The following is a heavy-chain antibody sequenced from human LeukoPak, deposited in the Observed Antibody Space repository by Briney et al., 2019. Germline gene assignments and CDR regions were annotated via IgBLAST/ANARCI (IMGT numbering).Heavy chain of an antibody. CDR3: ARGRDTALVKWDPDYYYYMDV. CDR2: IHYSGST. V-gene: IGHV4-39*07. J-gene: IGHJ6*03. D-gene: IGHD5-18*01. Sequence: PSETLSLTCTVSGGSISSSSYYWGWIRQPPGKGLEWIGSIHYSGSTYYNPSLKSRVTISVDTSKNQFSLKLSSVTAADTAVYYCARGRDTALVKWDPDYYYYMDVWGKGTTVTVSS. CDR1: GGSISSSSYY.